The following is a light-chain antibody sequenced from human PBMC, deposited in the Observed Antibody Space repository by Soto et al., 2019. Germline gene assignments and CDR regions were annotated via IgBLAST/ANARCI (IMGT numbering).Light chain of an antibody. Sequence: DIQMTQSPYTLSASIGDGVTITCRAGQSISNWLAWYQQKPGKAPKLLIYDASILGSGVPPRFSGSKSGTEFTLAISSLQPDYFATYYCQQYNSFPWTFGQGTTVDI. CDR1: QSISNW. J-gene: IGKJ1*01. V-gene: IGKV1-5*01. CDR2: DAS. CDR3: QQYNSFPWT.